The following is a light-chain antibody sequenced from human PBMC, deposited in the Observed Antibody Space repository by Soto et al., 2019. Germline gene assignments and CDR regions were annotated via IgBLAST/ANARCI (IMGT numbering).Light chain of an antibody. V-gene: IGLV1-51*02. CDR1: SNIGDSC. CDR2: END. J-gene: IGLJ1*01. Sequence: QSALTQPPSLSAAPGQKVTISCSGSSNIGDSCVSWYQKFPGSAPKDLIYENDKRPSGIPGRFSGSKSGTSATLDITGLQTGDEADYYCGAWDVSLSVVVFGTGTKVTVL. CDR3: GAWDVSLSVVV.